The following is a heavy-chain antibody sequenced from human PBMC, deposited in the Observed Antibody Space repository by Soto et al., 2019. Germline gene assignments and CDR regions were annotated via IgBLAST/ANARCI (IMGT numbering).Heavy chain of an antibody. J-gene: IGHJ5*02. CDR2: ISGSGGST. Sequence: GGSLRLSCAASGFTFSSYAMSWVRQAPGKGLEWVSAISGSGGSTYYADSVKGRFTISRDNSKNTLYLQMNSLRAEDTAVYYCAKDSEEYDILFGWFDPWGQGTLVTVSS. CDR1: GFTFSSYA. CDR3: AKDSEEYDILFGWFDP. D-gene: IGHD3-10*02. V-gene: IGHV3-23*01.